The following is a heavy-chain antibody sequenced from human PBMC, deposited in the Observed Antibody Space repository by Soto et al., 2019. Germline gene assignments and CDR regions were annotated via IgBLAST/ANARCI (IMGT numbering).Heavy chain of an antibody. J-gene: IGHJ5*02. Sequence: GPGWASETLSLTCNVSDDSLSTYHWSWIRQPAGKGLEWIGRIYASGSTNYNPSLKGRVSMSVDTSKKQFSLKMISVTAADTAMYYCARSAIPRGGWFRPWGQGGLVTVSS. CDR3: ARSAIPRGGWFRP. D-gene: IGHD2-15*01. V-gene: IGHV4-4*07. CDR1: DDSLSTYH. CDR2: IYASGST.